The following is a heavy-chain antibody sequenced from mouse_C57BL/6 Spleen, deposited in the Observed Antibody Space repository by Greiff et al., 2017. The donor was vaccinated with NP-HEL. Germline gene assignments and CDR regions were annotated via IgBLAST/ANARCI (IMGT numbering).Heavy chain of an antibody. J-gene: IGHJ1*03. CDR1: GFTFSDYY. V-gene: IGHV5-16*01. Sequence: EVMLVESEGGLVQPGSSMKLSCTASGFTFSDYYMAWVRQVPEKGLEWVANINYDGSSTYYLDSLKSRFIISRDNAKNILYLQMSSLKSEDTATYYCAREANWDWYFDVWGTGTTVTVSS. CDR2: INYDGSST. CDR3: AREANWDWYFDV. D-gene: IGHD4-1*01.